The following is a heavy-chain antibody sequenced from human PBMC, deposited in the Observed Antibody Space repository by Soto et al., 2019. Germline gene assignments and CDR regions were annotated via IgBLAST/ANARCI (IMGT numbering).Heavy chain of an antibody. J-gene: IGHJ4*02. CDR2: ISYGGVNK. V-gene: IGHV3-30-3*01. CDR1: GFTFSTSV. CDR3: AREEFEDGRGHFDY. Sequence: QVQLVESGGGVVQPGGSLRLSCAASGFTFSTSVMHWVRQAPGKGLEWMAIISYGGVNKYYADSVKGRFTISRDISESTLYLQMNSLRTAETAVYYCAREEFEDGRGHFDYWGQGTLVSVSS. D-gene: IGHD3-22*01.